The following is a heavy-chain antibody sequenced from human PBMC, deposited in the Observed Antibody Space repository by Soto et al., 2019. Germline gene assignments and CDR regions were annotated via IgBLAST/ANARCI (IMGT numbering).Heavy chain of an antibody. Sequence: GGSLRLSCAASGFTFSSHVMSWVRQSPGKGLEWVSGITGGGDITYYADSVKGRFTISRDNSKKTLDLQMNSLRAEDTAIYYCAKEGGYNWNYADYWGQGTLVTVSS. J-gene: IGHJ4*02. CDR2: ITGGGDIT. CDR1: GFTFSSHV. V-gene: IGHV3-23*01. CDR3: AKEGGYNWNYADY. D-gene: IGHD1-7*01.